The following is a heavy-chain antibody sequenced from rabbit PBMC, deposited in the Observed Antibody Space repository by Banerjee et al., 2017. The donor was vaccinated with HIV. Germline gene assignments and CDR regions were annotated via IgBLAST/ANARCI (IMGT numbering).Heavy chain of an antibody. CDR1: GFSFSSGYD. D-gene: IGHD1-1*01. Sequence: QEHLVESGGGLVQPEGSLTLTCTPSGFSFSSGYDMGWVRQAPGKGLEWIGIIYTGSSGNTAYASWAKGRFTISKTSSTTVTLQMTSPTAADTATYFCARAGGFENYFNLWGPGTLVTVS. CDR3: ARAGGFENYFNL. V-gene: IGHV1S45*01. J-gene: IGHJ4*01. CDR2: IYTGSSGNT.